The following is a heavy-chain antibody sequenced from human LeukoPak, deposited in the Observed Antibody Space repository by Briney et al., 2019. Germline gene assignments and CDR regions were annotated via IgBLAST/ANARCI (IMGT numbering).Heavy chain of an antibody. CDR2: ISGSGGST. CDR1: EFTLSKYA. CDR3: AKCKGDSAGSLEY. J-gene: IGHJ4*02. D-gene: IGHD2-8*02. Sequence: ARGSLRLSCAASEFTLSKYAMTWVSQAPGKGMEWVSGISGSGGSTYYADSVNGRFTISIDNSKNTLYLQMNSLRAEDTAVYYCAKCKGDSAGSLEYWGQGTLVTVSS. V-gene: IGHV3-23*01.